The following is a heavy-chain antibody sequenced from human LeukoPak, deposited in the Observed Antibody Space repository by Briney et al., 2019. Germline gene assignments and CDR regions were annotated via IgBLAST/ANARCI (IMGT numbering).Heavy chain of an antibody. CDR3: AKDYTAMGFFDY. D-gene: IGHD5-18*01. J-gene: IGHJ4*02. CDR2: ISGSGGST. CDR1: GFTFSSYA. Sequence: GGSLRLSCAASGFTFSSYAMSWVRQAPGKGLEWVSAISGSGGSTYYADSEKGRFTISRDNSKNTLYLQMNSLRAEDTAVYYCAKDYTAMGFFDYWGQGTLVTVSS. V-gene: IGHV3-23*01.